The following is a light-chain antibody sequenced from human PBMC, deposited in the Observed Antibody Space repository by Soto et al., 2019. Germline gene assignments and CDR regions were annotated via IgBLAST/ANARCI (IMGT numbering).Light chain of an antibody. CDR2: RAS. CDR3: QQYNNWPPLT. J-gene: IGKJ4*01. CDR1: QSVTSN. Sequence: EIVMTQSPATLSVSPGERANLSCRASQSVTSNLAWYQQKPGQAPRLLIYRASTRATGIPARFSGSGSGTEFTLTISSLQSEDFAVYYCQQYNNWPPLTFGGGTRVEIK. V-gene: IGKV3-15*01.